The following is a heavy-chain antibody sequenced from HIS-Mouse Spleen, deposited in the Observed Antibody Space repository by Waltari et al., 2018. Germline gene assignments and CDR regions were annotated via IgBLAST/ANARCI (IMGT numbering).Heavy chain of an antibody. J-gene: IGHJ4*02. V-gene: IGHV3-30*18. CDR2: ISYDGSNK. Sequence: QVQLVESGGGVVQPGRSRRLAWAAFGFPFSRYGMHWVRQAPGKGLEWVAVISYDGSNKYYADSVKGRFTISRDNSKNTLYLQMNSLRAEDTAVYYCAKDRGSQFDYWGQGTLVTVSS. CDR1: GFPFSRYG. CDR3: AKDRGSQFDY. D-gene: IGHD1-26*01.